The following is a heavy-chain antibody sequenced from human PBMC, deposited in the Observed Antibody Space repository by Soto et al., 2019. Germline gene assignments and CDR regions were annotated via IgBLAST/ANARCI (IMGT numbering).Heavy chain of an antibody. V-gene: IGHV4-34*01. Sequence: SETLSLTCSVYGWSFSGYYWSWIRQPPGKGLEWIGEINHSGSTNYNPSLKSRVTISVDTSKNQFSLKLSSVTAADTAVYYCARVIAVAGVYYYGMDVWGQGTTVTVSS. J-gene: IGHJ6*02. D-gene: IGHD6-19*01. CDR3: ARVIAVAGVYYYGMDV. CDR1: GWSFSGYY. CDR2: INHSGST.